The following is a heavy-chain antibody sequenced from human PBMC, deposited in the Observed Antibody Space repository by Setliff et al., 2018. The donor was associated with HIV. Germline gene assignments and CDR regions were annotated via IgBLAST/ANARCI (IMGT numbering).Heavy chain of an antibody. D-gene: IGHD2-21*01. CDR2: ISAYNGNT. CDR3: ARVKVVIATFYYMDF. V-gene: IGHV1-18*01. J-gene: IGHJ6*03. CDR1: GYTFRTYG. Sequence: GASVKVSCKGSGYTFRTYGISWVRQAPGQGLEWMGWISAYNGNTNYAQKLQGRVTMTTDTSTSTAYMELRSLRSDDTAVYYCARVKVVIATFYYMDFWGKGTTVTVSS.